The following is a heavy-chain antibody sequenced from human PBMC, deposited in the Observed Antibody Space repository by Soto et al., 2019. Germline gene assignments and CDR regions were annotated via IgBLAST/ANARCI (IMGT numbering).Heavy chain of an antibody. CDR2: ISSTTNYI. CDR3: ARESEDLTSNSEY. V-gene: IGHV3-21*06. CDR1: GFIFTRYS. J-gene: IGHJ4*02. Sequence: PWGSLRLSCAASGFIFTRYSMNWVRQAPGKGLEWVSSISSTTNYIYYGDSMKGRFTISRDNAKNSLYLEMNSLRAEDTAVYYCARESEDLTSNSEYWGKGNMVTVSS.